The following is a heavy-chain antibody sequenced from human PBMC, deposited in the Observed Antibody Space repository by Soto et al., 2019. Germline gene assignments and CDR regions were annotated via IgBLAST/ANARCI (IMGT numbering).Heavy chain of an antibody. CDR3: ARNRGYCSGGSCYSNFYYYMDV. CDR2: IYYSGST. D-gene: IGHD2-15*01. CDR1: GGSISSYY. V-gene: IGHV4-59*01. Sequence: QVQLQESGPGLVKPSETLSLTCTVSGGSISSYYWSWIRQPPGKGLEWIGYIYYSGSTNYNPSLKSRVTISVDTSKKQISLKLMSVPAADTAVYYCARNRGYCSGGSCYSNFYYYMDVWGKGTTVTVSS. J-gene: IGHJ6*03.